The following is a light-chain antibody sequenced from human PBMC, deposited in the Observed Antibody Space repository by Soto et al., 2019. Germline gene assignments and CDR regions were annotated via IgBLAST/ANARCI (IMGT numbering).Light chain of an antibody. J-gene: IGLJ3*02. CDR1: SSNFGNNA. CDR2: RNS. CDR3: ATWDDSLDGWV. V-gene: IGLV1-44*01. Sequence: QAVVTQPPSASGSPGQRVVISCSGSSSNFGNNAVNWYQHLPGTSPKLLIYRNSQRPSGVPDRFSGSKSGTSASLAISGLQPEDETDYYCATWDDSLDGWVFGGGTKLTVL.